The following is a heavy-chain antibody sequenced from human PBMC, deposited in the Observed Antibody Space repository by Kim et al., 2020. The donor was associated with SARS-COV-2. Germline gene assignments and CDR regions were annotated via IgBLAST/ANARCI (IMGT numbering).Heavy chain of an antibody. D-gene: IGHD4-17*01. Sequence: GGSLRLSCAASGFTFSDYYMSWIRQAPGKGLEWVSYISSSSSYTNYADSVKGRFTISRDNAKNSLYLQMNSLRAEDTAVYYCARDNDGDYVDYWGQGTLVTVSS. J-gene: IGHJ4*02. CDR2: ISSSSSYT. CDR1: GFTFSDYY. CDR3: ARDNDGDYVDY. V-gene: IGHV3-11*06.